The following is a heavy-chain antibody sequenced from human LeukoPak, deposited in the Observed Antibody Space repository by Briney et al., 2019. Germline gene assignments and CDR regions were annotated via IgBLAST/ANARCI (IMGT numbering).Heavy chain of an antibody. CDR3: ARAWDCSSTTCYVYFDY. Sequence: ASVKVSCKASGYTFSSYSISWVRQAPGQGLEWMGWISAYNGNTIYAQKVKGRVTMTTDTSTSTAYMELRSLTSDDTAVYYCARAWDCSSTTCYVYFDYWGQGSLVTVSS. D-gene: IGHD2-2*01. V-gene: IGHV1-18*01. J-gene: IGHJ4*02. CDR2: ISAYNGNT. CDR1: GYTFSSYS.